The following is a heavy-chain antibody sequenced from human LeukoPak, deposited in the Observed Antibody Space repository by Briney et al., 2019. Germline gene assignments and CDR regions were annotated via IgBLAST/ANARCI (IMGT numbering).Heavy chain of an antibody. CDR3: AGGMSWWPWDY. CDR1: GGSISSYY. V-gene: IGHV4-59*01. J-gene: IGHJ4*02. Sequence: PSETLSLTCTVSGGSISSYYWSWIRQSPGKGLEWIGFKYYSGSNDYNPSLKSRVTISTDTSKNQFSLKMSSVTTADTAVYYCAGGMSWWPWDYWGQGTLVTVSS. CDR2: KYYSGSN. D-gene: IGHD2-15*01.